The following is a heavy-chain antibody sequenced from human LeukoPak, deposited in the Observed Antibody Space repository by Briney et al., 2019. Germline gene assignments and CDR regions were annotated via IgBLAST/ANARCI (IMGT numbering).Heavy chain of an antibody. V-gene: IGHV3-64*01. CDR1: GFTLSSYS. J-gene: IGHJ4*02. Sequence: GGSLRLSCAASGFTLSSYSMHWVRQAPGKGLQFVSAISRNGGNTYYANSVKGRFTISRDISKNTLYLQMGSLRPEDMAVYYCAIITDFDYWGQGTLVTVSS. CDR3: AIITDFDY. CDR2: ISRNGGNT. D-gene: IGHD3-22*01.